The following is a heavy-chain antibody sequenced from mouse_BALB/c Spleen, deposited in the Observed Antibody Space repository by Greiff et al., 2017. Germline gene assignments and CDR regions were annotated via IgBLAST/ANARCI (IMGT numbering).Heavy chain of an antibody. CDR3: ARNPPYYYGSSPWFAY. V-gene: IGHV2-6-4*01. Sequence: QVQLKESGPGLVAPSQSLSITCTVSGFSLSRYSVHWVRQPPGKGLEWLGMIWGGGSTDYNSALKSRLSISKDNSKSQVFLKMNSLQTDDTAMYYCARNPPYYYGSSPWFAYWGQGTLVTVSA. CDR1: GFSLSRYS. J-gene: IGHJ3*01. CDR2: IWGGGST. D-gene: IGHD1-1*01.